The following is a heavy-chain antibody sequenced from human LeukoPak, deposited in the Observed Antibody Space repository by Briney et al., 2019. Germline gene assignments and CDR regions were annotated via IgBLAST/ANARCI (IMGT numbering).Heavy chain of an antibody. J-gene: IGHJ4*02. Sequence: SETLSLTCTVSGYSISSGYYWGWIRQPPGKGLEWIGSIYHSGSTYYNPSLKSRVTISVDTSKNQFSLKLSSVTAADTAVYYCAREGLLARGFSDYWGQGTLVAVSS. CDR1: GYSISSGYY. V-gene: IGHV4-38-2*02. D-gene: IGHD5-12*01. CDR3: AREGLLARGFSDY. CDR2: IYHSGST.